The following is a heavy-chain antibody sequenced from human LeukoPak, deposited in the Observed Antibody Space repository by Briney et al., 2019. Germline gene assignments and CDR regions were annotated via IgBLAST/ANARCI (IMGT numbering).Heavy chain of an antibody. D-gene: IGHD4-17*01. CDR3: ARATRDDFGDVHDAFDV. CDR1: GFTFSLYW. V-gene: IGHV3-7*01. CDR2: IKEDGSKK. Sequence: GGSLRLSCATSGFTFSLYWMTWVRQAPGKGLEWVADIKEDGSKKYYVESVKGRFTISRDNAKNSVFLQMNTLRADDTAIYYCARATRDDFGDVHDAFDVWGQGTMVAVSS. J-gene: IGHJ3*01.